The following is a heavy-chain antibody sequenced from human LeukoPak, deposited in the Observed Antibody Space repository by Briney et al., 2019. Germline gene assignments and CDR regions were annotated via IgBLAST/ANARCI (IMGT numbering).Heavy chain of an antibody. D-gene: IGHD3-3*01. CDR1: GGSISSGGYS. CDR2: IYHSGST. V-gene: IGHV4-30-2*01. CDR3: ARQRQESRFLEWLLHHWYFDL. J-gene: IGHJ2*01. Sequence: PSETLSLTCAVSGGSISSGGYSWSWIRQPPGKGLEWIGYIYHSGSTYYNPSLKSRVTISVDTSKNQFSLKLSSVTAADTAVYYCARQRQESRFLEWLLHHWYFDLWGRGTLVTVSS.